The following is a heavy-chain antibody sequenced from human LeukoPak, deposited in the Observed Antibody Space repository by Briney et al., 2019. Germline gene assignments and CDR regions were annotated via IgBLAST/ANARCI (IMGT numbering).Heavy chain of an antibody. J-gene: IGHJ5*02. V-gene: IGHV3-21*01. D-gene: IGHD6-13*01. CDR1: GFTFSSYS. CDR3: ATLGSGVTATGTSNKFDP. Sequence: GGSRRLSCAASGFTFSSYSMNWVRQAPGKGLEWVSSISSSSSYIYYADSVKGRFTISRDNAKNSLYLQMNSLRAEDTAVCYCATLGSGVTATGTSNKFDPWAGEPWSPSPQ. CDR2: ISSSSSYI.